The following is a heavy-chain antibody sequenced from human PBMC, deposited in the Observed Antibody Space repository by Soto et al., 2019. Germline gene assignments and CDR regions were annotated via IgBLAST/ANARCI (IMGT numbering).Heavy chain of an antibody. V-gene: IGHV4-59*01. J-gene: IGHJ4*02. Sequence: SETLSLTCTVSGDSISSYYWRWIRHPPGKGLEWIGCISHSGCTNYIPSLKNRVTISVDTSKNQFSLKLSSVIAADTAVYYCARACRPGRFDYWGQGTLVTVS. D-gene: IGHD7-27*01. CDR1: GDSISSYY. CDR3: ARACRPGRFDY. CDR2: ISHSGCT.